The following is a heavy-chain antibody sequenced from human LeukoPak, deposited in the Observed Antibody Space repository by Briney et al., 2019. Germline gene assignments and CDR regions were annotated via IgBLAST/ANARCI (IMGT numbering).Heavy chain of an antibody. J-gene: IGHJ4*02. CDR3: ARGAYCSGGSCYFDY. CDR1: GGSISSGGYY. CDR2: IYYSGST. V-gene: IGHV4-31*03. D-gene: IGHD2-15*01. Sequence: SETLSLTCTVSGGSISSGGYYWSWIRQHPGKGLERIGYIYYSGSTYYNPSLKSRVTISVDTSKNQFSLKLSSVTAADTAVYYCARGAYCSGGSCYFDYWGQGTLVTVSS.